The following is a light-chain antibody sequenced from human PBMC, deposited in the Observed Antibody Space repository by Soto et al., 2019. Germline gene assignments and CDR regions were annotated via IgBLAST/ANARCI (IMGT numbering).Light chain of an antibody. J-gene: IGLJ3*02. CDR2: STN. CDR1: SGSVSTSYY. Sequence: QTVVTQEPSFSVSPGRTVTLTCGLSSGSVSTSYYPSWYQQTPGQAPRTLIYSTNTRSSGVPDRFSGSILGNKAALTITGAQAADEADYYCALYMGSGIRVFGGGTKVTVL. V-gene: IGLV8-61*01. CDR3: ALYMGSGIRV.